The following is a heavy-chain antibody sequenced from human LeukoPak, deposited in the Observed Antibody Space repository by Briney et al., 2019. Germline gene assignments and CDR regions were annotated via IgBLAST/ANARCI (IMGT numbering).Heavy chain of an antibody. CDR2: ISGSGGST. J-gene: IGHJ5*02. CDR3: AKDGSGLENAYIGGWFDP. CDR1: GFTFSSYA. D-gene: IGHD3-16*01. Sequence: PGGSLRLSCAASGFTFSSYAMSWVRQAPGKGLEWVSAISGSGGSTYYADSVKGRFTISRDNSKNTLYLQMNSLRAEDTAVYYCAKDGSGLENAYIGGWFDPWGQGTLVTVSS. V-gene: IGHV3-23*01.